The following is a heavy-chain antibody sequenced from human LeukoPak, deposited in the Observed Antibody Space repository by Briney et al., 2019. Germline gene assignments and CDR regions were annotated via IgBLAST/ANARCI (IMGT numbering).Heavy chain of an antibody. CDR2: IIPIFGTA. CDR1: GGTFSSYA. D-gene: IGHD2-2*01. Sequence: ASVKVSCKASGGTFSSYAISWVRQAPGQGLEWMGGIIPIFGTANYAQKFQGRVTITADESTSTAYMELSSLRSEDTAVYYCARAIRYCSSTSCTGGWFDPWGQGTLVTVSS. CDR3: ARAIRYCSSTSCTGGWFDP. J-gene: IGHJ5*02. V-gene: IGHV1-69*13.